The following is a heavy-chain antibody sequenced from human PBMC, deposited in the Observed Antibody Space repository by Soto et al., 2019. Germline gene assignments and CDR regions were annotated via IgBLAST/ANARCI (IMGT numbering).Heavy chain of an antibody. V-gene: IGHV3-30-3*01. CDR3: ARGPGGGTGTFDY. D-gene: IGHD1-1*01. Sequence: QVQLVESGGGVVQPGRSLRLSCAASGFTFSSYAMHWVRQAAGKGLEWVAVISYDGSNKYYADSVKGRFTISRDNSKNTLYLQMNSLRAEDTAVYYCARGPGGGTGTFDYWGQGTLVTVSS. CDR2: ISYDGSNK. J-gene: IGHJ4*02. CDR1: GFTFSSYA.